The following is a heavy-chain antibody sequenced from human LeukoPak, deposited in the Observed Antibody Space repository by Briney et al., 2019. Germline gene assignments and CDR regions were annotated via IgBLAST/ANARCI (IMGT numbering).Heavy chain of an antibody. CDR3: ARHVPPIYGSGSYEVPPAFDY. D-gene: IGHD3-10*01. Sequence: SETLSLTCTVSGGSISSYYWSWTRQPPGKGLEWIGYIYYSGSTNYNPSLKSRVTISVDTSKNQFSLKLSSVTAADTAVYYCARHVPPIYGSGSYEVPPAFDYWGQGTLVTVSS. CDR1: GGSISSYY. V-gene: IGHV4-59*08. J-gene: IGHJ4*02. CDR2: IYYSGST.